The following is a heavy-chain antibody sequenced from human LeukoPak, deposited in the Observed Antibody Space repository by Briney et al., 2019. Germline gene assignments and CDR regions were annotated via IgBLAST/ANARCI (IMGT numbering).Heavy chain of an antibody. D-gene: IGHD4-17*01. J-gene: IGHJ4*02. Sequence: PGGSLRLSCAASGFTFYDHAMNWVRQAPGKRLEWVSSITYSSRYIYYADSVKGRFISSRDNAKNSLYLQLNSLTVEDAAVYYCARVSRVYGDLDSWGQGTLVTVSS. CDR3: ARVSRVYGDLDS. CDR2: ITYSSRYI. V-gene: IGHV3-21*01. CDR1: GFTFYDHA.